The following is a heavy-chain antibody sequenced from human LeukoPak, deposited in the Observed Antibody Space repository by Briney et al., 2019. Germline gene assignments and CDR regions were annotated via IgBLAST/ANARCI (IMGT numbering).Heavy chain of an antibody. CDR2: ISGYNGNT. Sequence: VSVTVSCTASGYTVTNYGITWVRQAPGQGLEWMGWISGYNGNTNYAQKLQGRVTMTTDSSTSTAYMELRSLRSDDTAIYYCARGGGLLYADYWGQGTLVTVSS. CDR3: ARGGGLLYADY. J-gene: IGHJ4*02. V-gene: IGHV1-18*01. CDR1: GYTVTNYG. D-gene: IGHD2-2*02.